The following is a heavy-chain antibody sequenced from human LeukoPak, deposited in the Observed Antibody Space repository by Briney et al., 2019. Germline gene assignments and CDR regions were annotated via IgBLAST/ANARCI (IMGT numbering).Heavy chain of an antibody. J-gene: IGHJ6*02. D-gene: IGHD1-1*01. CDR3: AKVNDECYYYGMDV. CDR2: ISGSGGST. Sequence: PGGSLRLSCAASGFTFSSYAMSWVRQAPGKGLEWVSAISGSGGSTYYADSVKGRFTISRDNSKNTLYLQMNSLRAEDTAVYYCAKVNDECYYYGMDVWGQGTTVTVSS. V-gene: IGHV3-23*01. CDR1: GFTFSSYA.